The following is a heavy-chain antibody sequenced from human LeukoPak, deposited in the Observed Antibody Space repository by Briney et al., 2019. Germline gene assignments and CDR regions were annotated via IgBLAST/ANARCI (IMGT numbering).Heavy chain of an antibody. D-gene: IGHD2-8*01. Sequence: GGSLRLSCAASRFTFSSYAMSWVRQAPGKGLEWVSAIGDSAYSTYYRDSVKGRFTISRDNSKNTLYLHMNNLRAEDTAVYYCATYCTDGVCPSRYFHHWGQGTLVTVSS. CDR3: ATYCTDGVCPSRYFHH. CDR2: IGDSAYST. J-gene: IGHJ1*01. CDR1: RFTFSSYA. V-gene: IGHV3-23*01.